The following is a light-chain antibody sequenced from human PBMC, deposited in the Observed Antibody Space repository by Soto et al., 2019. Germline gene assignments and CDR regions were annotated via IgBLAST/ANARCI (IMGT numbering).Light chain of an antibody. V-gene: IGKV3-20*01. Sequence: EIVLTQSPGTLSLSPGERATLSCRASQSFSSSYLAWYQQKPGQAPRLLIYGASSRATGIPDRFSGSGSGNDFTLTISRLEPEDFAVYYCQQYGTSITFDQGTRLEI. J-gene: IGKJ5*01. CDR1: QSFSSSY. CDR3: QQYGTSIT. CDR2: GAS.